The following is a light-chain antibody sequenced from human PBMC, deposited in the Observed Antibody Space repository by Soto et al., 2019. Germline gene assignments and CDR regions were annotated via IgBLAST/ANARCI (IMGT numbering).Light chain of an antibody. CDR1: SSDVGAYNY. CDR3: SSYTSSNTLV. V-gene: IGLV2-14*01. Sequence: QSALTQPASVSGSPGQSITISCTGTSSDVGAYNYVSWYQQHPGKAPKLMIFEVSDRPSGVSNRVSGSKSGNTASLTISGLQAEDEADYYCSSYTSSNTLVFGGGTKVTVL. CDR2: EVS. J-gene: IGLJ2*01.